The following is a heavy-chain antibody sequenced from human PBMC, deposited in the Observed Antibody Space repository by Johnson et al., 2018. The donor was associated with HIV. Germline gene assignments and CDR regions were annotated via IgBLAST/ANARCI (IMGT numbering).Heavy chain of an antibody. CDR1: GFTFSSYA. D-gene: IGHD4-11*01. V-gene: IGHV3-30*04. CDR3: ARERGYYGNPAFDI. CDR2: ISYDGSNK. Sequence: QMLLVESGGGLVQPGGSLRLSCVASGFTFSSYAMHWVRQAPGKGMEWVAVISYDGSNKYYADSVKGRFTISRDNSKNTLYLQMNSLRTEDTAVYYCARERGYYGNPAFDIWGQGTMVTVSS. J-gene: IGHJ3*02.